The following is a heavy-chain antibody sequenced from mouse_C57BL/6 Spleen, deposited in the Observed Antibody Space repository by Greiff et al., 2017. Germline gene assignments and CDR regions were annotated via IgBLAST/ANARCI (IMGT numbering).Heavy chain of an antibody. V-gene: IGHV1-15*01. D-gene: IGHD2-3*01. J-gene: IGHJ3*01. CDR1: GYTFTDYE. CDR2: IDPETGGT. Sequence: VKVVESGAELVRPGASVTLSCKASGYTFTDYEMHWVKQTPVHGLEWIGAIDPETGGTAYNQKFKGKAILTADKSSSTAYMELRSLTSEDSAVYYCTRDRMAWFAYWGQGTLVTVSA. CDR3: TRDRMAWFAY.